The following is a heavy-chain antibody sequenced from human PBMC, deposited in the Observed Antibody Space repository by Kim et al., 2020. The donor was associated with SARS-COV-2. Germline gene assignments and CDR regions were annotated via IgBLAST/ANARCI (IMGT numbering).Heavy chain of an antibody. J-gene: IGHJ5*01. D-gene: IGHD2-2*02. Sequence: GGSLRLSCAASGFTFSSYAMSWVRQAPGKGMEWVSTISGSGDSTYYTDSVKGRFTISRDNSKNTLYLQMNSLRAEHTAIYFCAKGDCSSGSCSTTDSWG. CDR1: GFTFSSYA. CDR3: AKGDCSSGSCSTTDS. V-gene: IGHV3-23*01. CDR2: ISGSGDST.